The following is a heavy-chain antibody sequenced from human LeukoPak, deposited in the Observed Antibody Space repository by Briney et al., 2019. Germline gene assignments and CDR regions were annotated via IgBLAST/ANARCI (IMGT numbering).Heavy chain of an antibody. CDR2: IYPGDSDT. Sequence: GESLKISCKGSGYRFTSYWIGWVRQMPGKGLEWMGIIYPGDSDTRYSPSFQGQVTISADKSISTAYLQWSSLKASDTAMYYCARLRNPPDYYDSSGYLDYWGQGTLVTVSS. J-gene: IGHJ4*02. CDR1: GYRFTSYW. D-gene: IGHD3-22*01. V-gene: IGHV5-51*01. CDR3: ARLRNPPDYYDSSGYLDY.